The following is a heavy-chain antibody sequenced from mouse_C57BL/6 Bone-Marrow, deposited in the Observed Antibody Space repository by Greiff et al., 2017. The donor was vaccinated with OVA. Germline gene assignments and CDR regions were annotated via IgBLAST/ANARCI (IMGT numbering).Heavy chain of an antibody. Sequence: EVKLMESGGGLVKPGGSLKLSCAASGFTFSSYAMSWVRQTPEKRLEWVATISDGGSYTYYPDNVKGRFTISRDNAKNNLYLQMSHLKSEDTAMYYCAREGDGRRTYWGQGTTLTVSS. J-gene: IGHJ2*01. CDR2: ISDGGSYT. V-gene: IGHV5-4*01. CDR1: GFTFSSYA. CDR3: AREGDGRRTY. D-gene: IGHD2-3*01.